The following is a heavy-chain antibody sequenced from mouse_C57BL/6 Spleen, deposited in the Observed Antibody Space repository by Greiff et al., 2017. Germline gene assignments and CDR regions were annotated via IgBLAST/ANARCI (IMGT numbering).Heavy chain of an antibody. CDR3: ARGLDGFWFAY. D-gene: IGHD2-3*01. V-gene: IGHV1-55*01. CDR1: GYTFTSYW. J-gene: IGHJ3*01. CDR2: IYPGSGST. Sequence: QVQLQQPGAELVKPGASVKMSCKASGYTFTSYWITWVKQGPGQGLEWIGDIYPGSGSTNYNEKFKSKATLAVDTSSSTAYMQLSSLTSEDSAVYYCARGLDGFWFAYWGKGTLVTVSA.